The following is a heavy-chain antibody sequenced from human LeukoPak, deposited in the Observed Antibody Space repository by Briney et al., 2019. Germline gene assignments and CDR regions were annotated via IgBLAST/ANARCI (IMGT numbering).Heavy chain of an antibody. J-gene: IGHJ4*02. CDR1: GYSFTSSW. CDR3: ARQSYDILTGYSEGAFDY. V-gene: IGHV5-51*01. CDR2: IYPGDSDT. Sequence: GESLEISCKGSGYSFTSSWIGWVRQMPGKGLEWMGIIYPGDSDTRYSPSFQGQVTISADKSISTAYLQWSSLKASDTAMYYCARQSYDILTGYSEGAFDYWGQGTLVTVSS. D-gene: IGHD3-9*01.